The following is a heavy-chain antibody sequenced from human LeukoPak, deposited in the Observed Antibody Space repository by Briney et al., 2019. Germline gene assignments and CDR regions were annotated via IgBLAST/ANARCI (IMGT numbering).Heavy chain of an antibody. Sequence: PGGPLRLSCAASGFTFSSYAMSWVRQAPGKGLEWVSAISGSGGSTYYADSVKGRFTISRDNSKNTLYLQMNSLRAEDTAVYYCAKSSERITMIVVVMPLDYWGQGTLVTVSS. D-gene: IGHD3-22*01. CDR2: ISGSGGST. V-gene: IGHV3-23*01. CDR3: AKSSERITMIVVVMPLDY. CDR1: GFTFSSYA. J-gene: IGHJ4*02.